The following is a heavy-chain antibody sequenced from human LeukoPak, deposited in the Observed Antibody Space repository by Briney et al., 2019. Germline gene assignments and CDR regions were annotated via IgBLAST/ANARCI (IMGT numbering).Heavy chain of an antibody. Sequence: GASVKVSCKASGYTFSSYAMQWVRHAPGQRLERMGWINAGNGNTKYSQTFQGRVSITRDTSANAAYMELSSLRSEDTAVYFCARETISSSWSHHYYGMDVWGQGTTVTVSS. J-gene: IGHJ6*02. CDR3: ARETISSSWSHHYYGMDV. D-gene: IGHD6-13*01. V-gene: IGHV1-3*01. CDR1: GYTFSSYA. CDR2: INAGNGNT.